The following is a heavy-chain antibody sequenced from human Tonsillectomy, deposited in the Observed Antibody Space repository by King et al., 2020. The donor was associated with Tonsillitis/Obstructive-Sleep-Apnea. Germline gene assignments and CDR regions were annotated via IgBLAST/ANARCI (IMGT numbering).Heavy chain of an antibody. CDR3: ARGDLLTGYYASTDFDY. CDR2: INHSGST. J-gene: IGHJ4*02. CDR1: GGSFSAYY. V-gene: IGHV4-34*01. D-gene: IGHD3-9*01. Sequence: VQLQQWGAGLLKPSETLSLTCAVYGGSFSAYYWSWIRQPPGKGLEWIGEINHSGSTKYNPSLKSRVIISLDTPKNQFSLKLSSGTAPDTAVYYCARGDLLTGYYASTDFDYWGQGTLVTVSA.